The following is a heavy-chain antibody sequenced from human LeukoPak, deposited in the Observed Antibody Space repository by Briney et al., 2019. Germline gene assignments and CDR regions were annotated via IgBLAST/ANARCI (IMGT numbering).Heavy chain of an antibody. Sequence: PGGSLRLSCAASGLTVSSNYMNWVRQAPGKGLEWVSVIYRGGTRHYADSVKGRFTISRDNSKNTLYLQMNSLRAEDTAVYYCAKDYYDSSGYYKGGYWGQGTLVTVSS. V-gene: IGHV3-53*01. D-gene: IGHD3-22*01. CDR1: GLTVSSNY. CDR2: IYRGGTR. CDR3: AKDYYDSSGYYKGGY. J-gene: IGHJ4*02.